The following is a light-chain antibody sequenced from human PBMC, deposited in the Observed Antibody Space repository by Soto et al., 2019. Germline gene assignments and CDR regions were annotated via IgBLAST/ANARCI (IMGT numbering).Light chain of an antibody. Sequence: EIVMTQSPATLSVSPGERATLSCRASQSVYSTLAWYQQRPGQAPRLLIYSASTRATGIPARFSGSGSGTEFTLTISSLQSEDFAVYYCQQNNKWPLTFGGGTTVEIK. CDR1: QSVYST. V-gene: IGKV3-15*01. CDR2: SAS. CDR3: QQNNKWPLT. J-gene: IGKJ4*01.